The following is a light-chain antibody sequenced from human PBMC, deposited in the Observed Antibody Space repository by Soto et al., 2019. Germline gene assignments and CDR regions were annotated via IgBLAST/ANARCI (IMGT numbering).Light chain of an antibody. CDR2: GPS. V-gene: IGKV3-20*01. J-gene: IGKJ1*01. Sequence: EIVLTQSPGTLSLSPGERATLSCRASQSISSSYLAWYQQKPGQAPRLLIYGPSSRATGLPDRFSGSGSGTDFALIINRLEPEDFAVYYCQQYDSSPRTFGQGTKVEI. CDR3: QQYDSSPRT. CDR1: QSISSSY.